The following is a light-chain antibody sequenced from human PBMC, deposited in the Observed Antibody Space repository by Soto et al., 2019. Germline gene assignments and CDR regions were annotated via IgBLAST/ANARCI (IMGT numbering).Light chain of an antibody. CDR2: DVS. Sequence: QSVLTQPASVSGSPGQSITISCTGTSSDVGGFNFVSWYQHHPDKPPKLMIYDVSNRPSGVSNRFSGSKSGNTASLTISGLQPEDEADYYCSSYTSSSTVVFGGGTKLTVL. CDR3: SSYTSSSTVV. J-gene: IGLJ2*01. CDR1: SSDVGGFNF. V-gene: IGLV2-14*03.